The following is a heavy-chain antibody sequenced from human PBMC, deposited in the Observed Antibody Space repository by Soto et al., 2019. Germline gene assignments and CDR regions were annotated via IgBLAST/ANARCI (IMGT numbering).Heavy chain of an antibody. CDR2: LYNSETT. J-gene: IGHJ5*02. CDR1: GLEVSYNY. CDR3: ARDKTQGAGWFDP. V-gene: IGHV3-53*01. Sequence: PGGSLRLSCSASGLEVSYNYMNWVRQAPGKGLEWVSVLYNSETTYYAESVKGRFTISRDTVKNTVYLEMNNLRVDDTAVYYGARDKTQGAGWFDPWGRGTLVTVSS.